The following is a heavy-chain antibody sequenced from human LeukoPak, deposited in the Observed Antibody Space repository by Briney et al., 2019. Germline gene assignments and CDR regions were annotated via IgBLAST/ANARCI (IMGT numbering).Heavy chain of an antibody. CDR1: GYTFTSYG. CDR3: ARGAYYYDSSGYYYGRYFDL. Sequence: GASVTVSCKASGYTFTSYGISWVRQAPGQGLEWMGWISPYNGNTNYAQKLQGRVSMTTGTSTDTAYMELRSLTSDDTAVYYCARGAYYYDSSGYYYGRYFDLWGRGTLVTVSS. V-gene: IGHV1-18*01. J-gene: IGHJ2*01. CDR2: ISPYNGNT. D-gene: IGHD3-22*01.